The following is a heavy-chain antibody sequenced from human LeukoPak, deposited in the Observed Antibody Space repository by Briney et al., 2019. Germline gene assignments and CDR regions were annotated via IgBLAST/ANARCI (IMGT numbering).Heavy chain of an antibody. CDR2: IDSSSGTI. D-gene: IGHD3-22*01. CDR3: AKEGDNTGYRYFDD. CDR1: GFKLIGYS. J-gene: IGHJ4*02. V-gene: IGHV3-48*04. Sequence: GGSLRLSCAASGFKLIGYSMNWVRQAPGKGLEWVSYIDSSSGTIIYADSVKGRFTISRDNAKNSLYLQMNSLRAEDTAVYYCAKEGDNTGYRYFDDWGQGTLVTVSS.